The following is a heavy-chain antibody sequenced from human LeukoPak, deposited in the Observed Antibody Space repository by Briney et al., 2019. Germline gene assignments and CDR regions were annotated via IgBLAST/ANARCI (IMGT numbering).Heavy chain of an antibody. Sequence: SETLSLTCTVSGGSISSYYWSWIRQPPGKGLEWIGYIYYSGSTNYNPSLKSRVTISVDTSKNQFSLKLSSVTAADTAVYYCARGRYSGSYLQSRYYYYGMDVWGQGTTVTVSS. D-gene: IGHD1-26*01. J-gene: IGHJ6*02. V-gene: IGHV4-59*01. CDR2: IYYSGST. CDR3: ARGRYSGSYLQSRYYYYGMDV. CDR1: GGSISSYY.